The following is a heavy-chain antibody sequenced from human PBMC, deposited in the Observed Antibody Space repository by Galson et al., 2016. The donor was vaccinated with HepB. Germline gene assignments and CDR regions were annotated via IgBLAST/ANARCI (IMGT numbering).Heavy chain of an antibody. Sequence: SLRLSCAASGFTFTNYWMTWVRQAPGKGLEWVVNIKEDGTEKCYADSVKGRFTISRDNARNSLYLQMNSLRAEDTGIYYCAREGLADGSYFDYWGRGTLVTVS. V-gene: IGHV3-7*01. D-gene: IGHD5-24*01. J-gene: IGHJ4*02. CDR3: AREGLADGSYFDY. CDR1: GFTFTNYW. CDR2: IKEDGTEK.